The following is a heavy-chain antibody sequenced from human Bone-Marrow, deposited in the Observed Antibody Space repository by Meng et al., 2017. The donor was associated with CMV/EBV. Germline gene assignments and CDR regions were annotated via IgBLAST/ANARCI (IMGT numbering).Heavy chain of an antibody. CDR1: GGTFSSYA. CDR3: ARVRGWGGLYCSSTSCPNWFDP. CDR2: IIPIFGTA. Sequence: SVKVSCKASGGTFSSYAISWVRQAPGQGLEWMGGIIPIFGTANYAQKFQGRVTITTDESTSTAYMELSSLRSEDTAVYYCARVRGWGGLYCSSTSCPNWFDPWGQGTLVTVPQ. V-gene: IGHV1-69*05. D-gene: IGHD2-2*01. J-gene: IGHJ5*02.